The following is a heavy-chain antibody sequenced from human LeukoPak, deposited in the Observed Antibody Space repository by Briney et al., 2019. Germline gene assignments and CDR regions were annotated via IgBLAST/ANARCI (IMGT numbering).Heavy chain of an antibody. J-gene: IGHJ4*02. Sequence: ASVKVSCKASGGTFSSYAISWVRQAPGQGLEWMGGIIPIFGTANYAQKFQGRVTITADKSTSTAYMELSSLRSEDTAVYYCARDARDLWFSTFDYWGQGTLVTVSS. CDR1: GGTFSSYA. V-gene: IGHV1-69*06. CDR3: ARDARDLWFSTFDY. CDR2: IIPIFGTA. D-gene: IGHD3-10*01.